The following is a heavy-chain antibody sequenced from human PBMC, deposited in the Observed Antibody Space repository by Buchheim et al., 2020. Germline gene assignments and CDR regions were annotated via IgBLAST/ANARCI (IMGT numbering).Heavy chain of an antibody. CDR1: GYTFSKYY. J-gene: IGHJ4*02. V-gene: IGHV1-46*01. CDR2: INPSGGST. Sequence: QVQLVQSGAEVKKPGASVRVSCKASGYTFSKYYIHWVRQAPGQGLEWMGIINPSGGSTYYAQEFQGRVTMTADTSTSTVYMELSSLRSEDTALFYYAGSFYGGDYFDYWGQGTL. D-gene: IGHD4-23*01. CDR3: AGSFYGGDYFDY.